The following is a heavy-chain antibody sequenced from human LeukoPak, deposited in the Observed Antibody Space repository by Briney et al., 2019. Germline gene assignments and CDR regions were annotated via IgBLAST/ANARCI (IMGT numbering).Heavy chain of an antibody. J-gene: IGHJ4*02. CDR1: GFIFSSFS. CDR3: ARNDFWSGPDY. CDR2: ISSSSTSI. D-gene: IGHD3-3*01. V-gene: IGHV3-21*06. Sequence: GGSLRLSCAASGFIFSSFSMNWVRQAPGKGLKWVSSISSSSTSIYYAASLKGRFTISRDNAKNSLYLQMNSLRAEDSAVYYCARNDFWSGPDYWGQGTLVTVSS.